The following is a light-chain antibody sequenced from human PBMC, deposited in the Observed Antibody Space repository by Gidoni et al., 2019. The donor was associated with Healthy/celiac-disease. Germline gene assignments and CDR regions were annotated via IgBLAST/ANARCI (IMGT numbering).Light chain of an antibody. CDR3: QQTYSAPQT. J-gene: IGKJ2*01. Sequence: DIQMTPSPSSLSASVGDRVTITCRASQSISSYLNWYQQKPGKAPKLLISAASSLQSGVPSRFSGSGSGTDFTLTISSLQPEDFATYSCQQTYSAPQTFGEGTKLEIK. CDR2: AAS. V-gene: IGKV1-39*01. CDR1: QSISSY.